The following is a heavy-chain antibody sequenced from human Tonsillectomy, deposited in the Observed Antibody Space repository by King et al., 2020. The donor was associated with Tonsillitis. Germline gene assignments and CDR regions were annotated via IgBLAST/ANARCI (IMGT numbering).Heavy chain of an antibody. CDR2: INPGGGTT. V-gene: IGHV1-46*01. Sequence: VQLVESGAEVKKPGASVKVSCKASGYTFSSYYMHWVRQAPGQGLEWMGIINPGGGTTSYAQKFQGRLTMTRDTSTSTVYMELSSLRSEDTAVYYCARGGGNSDGFYYFYMDVWGKGTTVTVSS. D-gene: IGHD4-23*01. CDR3: ARGGGNSDGFYYFYMDV. CDR1: GYTFSSYY. J-gene: IGHJ6*03.